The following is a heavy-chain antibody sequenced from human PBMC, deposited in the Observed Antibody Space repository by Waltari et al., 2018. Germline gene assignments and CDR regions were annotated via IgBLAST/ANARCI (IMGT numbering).Heavy chain of an antibody. J-gene: IGHJ4*02. CDR3: ARDVL. CDR1: GFTFSNFW. V-gene: IGHV3-7*01. Sequence: EVQLVESGGDSVQPGGSLRLSCAASGFTFSNFWMSWVRQAPGKGLPGVGRIKADGSGKSYLESVKGRFTISRDNAKNSLNLQMDSLRVEDTAVYFCARDVLWGQGTRVTVSP. D-gene: IGHD2-15*01. CDR2: IKADGSGK.